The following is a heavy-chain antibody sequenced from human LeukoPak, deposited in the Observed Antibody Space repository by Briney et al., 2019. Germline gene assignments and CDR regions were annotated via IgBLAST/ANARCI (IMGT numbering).Heavy chain of an antibody. J-gene: IGHJ4*02. Sequence: GGSLRLSCAASGFTFSSYSMNWVRQAPGKGLEWVSSISSSSSYKYYADSVKGRFTISRDNAKNSLYLQMNSLRAEDTAVYYCAREYYYDSTGYYGYWGQGTLVTVSS. V-gene: IGHV3-21*01. D-gene: IGHD3-22*01. CDR3: AREYYYDSTGYYGY. CDR2: ISSSSSYK. CDR1: GFTFSSYS.